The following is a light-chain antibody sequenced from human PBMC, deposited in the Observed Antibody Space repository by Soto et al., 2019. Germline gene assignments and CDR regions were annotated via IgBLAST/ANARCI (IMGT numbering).Light chain of an antibody. J-gene: IGKJ1*01. V-gene: IGKV3-11*01. Sequence: EIVMTQSPATLSVSPGERATLSCRASQSITSNLAWYQQKPGQAPRLLIYAASTRATGIPARFSGSGSGTDFTLTIRSLEPEDFAVYYCQQRNNWPPWSFGQGTKVDI. CDR2: AAS. CDR3: QQRNNWPPWS. CDR1: QSITSN.